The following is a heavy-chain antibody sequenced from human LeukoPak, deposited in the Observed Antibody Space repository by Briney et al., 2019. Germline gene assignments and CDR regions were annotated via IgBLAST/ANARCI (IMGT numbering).Heavy chain of an antibody. Sequence: GASVKVSCKASGYTFSSYGITWVRQAPGQGLEWMGWISAYNGNTNYAQKVEGRVTVTTDTSTNTAYMELRSLRSDDTAVYYCARDSCHSDYVLYYYGMDVWGQGTTVTVSS. J-gene: IGHJ6*02. CDR1: GYTFSSYG. CDR3: ARDSCHSDYVLYYYGMDV. D-gene: IGHD4-11*01. CDR2: ISAYNGNT. V-gene: IGHV1-18*01.